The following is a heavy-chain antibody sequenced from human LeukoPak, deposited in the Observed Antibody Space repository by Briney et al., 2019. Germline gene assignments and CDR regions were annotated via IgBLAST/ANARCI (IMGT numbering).Heavy chain of an antibody. CDR2: INPNSGGT. J-gene: IGHJ6*02. CDR1: GYTFTGYY. CDR3: ARGGILLWFGEVFRSGYYGMDV. V-gene: IGHV1-2*02. Sequence: ASVKVSCKASGYTFTGYYMHWVRQAPGQGLEWMGWINPNSGGTNYAQKFQGRVTMTRDTSISTAYMELSRLRSDDTAVYYCARGGILLWFGEVFRSGYYGMDVWGQGTTVTVSS. D-gene: IGHD3-10*01.